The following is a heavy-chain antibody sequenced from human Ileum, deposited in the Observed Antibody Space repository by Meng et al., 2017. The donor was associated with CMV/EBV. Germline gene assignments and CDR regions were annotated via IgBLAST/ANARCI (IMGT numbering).Heavy chain of an antibody. CDR2: ISYDGSTK. J-gene: IGHJ6*02. CDR1: GFSFSSHA. D-gene: IGHD3-10*01. V-gene: IGHV3-30*04. CDR3: ARDRSRGGMDV. Sequence: GGSLRLSCAASGFSFSSHAMNWVRQAPGKGLEWVAVISYDGSTKYYKDSVKGRFTISRDNSKTTLYLQMNSLRVEDTAVYYCARDRSRGGMDVWGQGTTVTVSS.